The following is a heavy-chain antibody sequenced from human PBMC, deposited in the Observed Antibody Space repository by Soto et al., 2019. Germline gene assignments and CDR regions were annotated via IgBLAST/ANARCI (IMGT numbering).Heavy chain of an antibody. CDR2: INPSGGST. Sequence: GASVKVSCKASGYTFTSYYMHWVRQAPGQGLEWMGIINPSGGSTSYAQKFQGRVTMTRDTSTSTVYMELSSLRSEDTAVYYCARMVRYYYDSSQYGMDVWGQGTTVTVSS. D-gene: IGHD3-22*01. CDR1: GYTFTSYY. J-gene: IGHJ6*02. CDR3: ARMVRYYYDSSQYGMDV. V-gene: IGHV1-46*01.